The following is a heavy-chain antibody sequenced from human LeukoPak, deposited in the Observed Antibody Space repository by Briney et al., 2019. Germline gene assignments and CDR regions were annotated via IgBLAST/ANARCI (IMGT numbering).Heavy chain of an antibody. Sequence: PGGSLRLSCAASGFTFSSYSMNWVRQAPGKGLEWVSSISSSSSYIYYADSAKGRFTISRDNAKNSLYLQMNSLRAEDTAVYYCARDPEAMAYYFDYWGQGTLVTVSS. D-gene: IGHD5-24*01. CDR2: ISSSSSYI. V-gene: IGHV3-21*01. CDR3: ARDPEAMAYYFDY. J-gene: IGHJ4*02. CDR1: GFTFSSYS.